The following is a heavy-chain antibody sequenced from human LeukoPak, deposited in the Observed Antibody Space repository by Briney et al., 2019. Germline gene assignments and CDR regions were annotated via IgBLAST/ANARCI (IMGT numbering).Heavy chain of an antibody. D-gene: IGHD2-2*01. CDR1: GFTFGDYA. Sequence: PGGSLRLSCTASGFTFGDYAMSWVRQAPGKGLEWVGFIRSKAYGGTTEYDASVKGRFTISRDDSKSIAYLQMNSLKIEDTAVYYCTTLYCSSTSCSIWGQGTLVTVSS. CDR3: TTLYCSSTSCSI. J-gene: IGHJ4*02. V-gene: IGHV3-49*04. CDR2: IRSKAYGGTT.